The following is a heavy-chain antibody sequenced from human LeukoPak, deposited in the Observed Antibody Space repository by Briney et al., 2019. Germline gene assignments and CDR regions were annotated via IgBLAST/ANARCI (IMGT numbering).Heavy chain of an antibody. CDR2: IIPIFSTA. Sequence: SVKVSCKASGGTFSSYTISWVRQAPGQGLEWMGGIIPIFSTADYAQKFQGRVTITADESTSTAYMELSSLRSDDTAVYYCAVGIRASGSYQIWGHAFDIWGQGTMVTVSS. CDR1: GGTFSSYT. D-gene: IGHD3-10*01. J-gene: IGHJ3*02. CDR3: AVGIRASGSYQIWGHAFDI. V-gene: IGHV1-69*13.